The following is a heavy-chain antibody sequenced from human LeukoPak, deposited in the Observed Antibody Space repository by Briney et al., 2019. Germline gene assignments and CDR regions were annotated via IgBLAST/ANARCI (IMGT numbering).Heavy chain of an antibody. V-gene: IGHV3-23*01. D-gene: IGHD3-9*01. CDR1: GFTFSSYA. J-gene: IGHJ4*02. CDR2: ISGSGGST. CDR3: AKTIGPIDY. Sequence: GGSLRLSCAASGFTFSSYAMSWVRQAPGKGPEWVPVISGSGGSTYYTDSVKGRFTISRDNSKNTLYLQMNSLRVEDTAVYYCAKTIGPIDYWGQGTLVTVSS.